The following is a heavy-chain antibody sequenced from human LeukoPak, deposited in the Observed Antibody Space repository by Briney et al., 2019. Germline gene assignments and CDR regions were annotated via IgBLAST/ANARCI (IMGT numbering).Heavy chain of an antibody. CDR1: GFTFSSYG. Sequence: HPGGSLRLSCAASGFTFSSYGKHWVRQAPGKGLEWVAVIWYDGSNKYYADSVKGRFTISRDNSKNTLYLQMNSLRAEDTAVYYCARVKGSYDSSYFDYWGQGTLVTVSS. J-gene: IGHJ4*02. CDR3: ARVKGSYDSSYFDY. V-gene: IGHV3-33*01. CDR2: IWYDGSNK. D-gene: IGHD3-22*01.